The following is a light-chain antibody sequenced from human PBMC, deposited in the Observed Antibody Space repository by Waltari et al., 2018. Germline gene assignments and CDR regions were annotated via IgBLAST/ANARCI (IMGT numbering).Light chain of an antibody. J-gene: IGLJ7*01. CDR1: SRDVGSYNF. CDR2: DVV. CDR3: CSYAGSYTFV. Sequence: QSALTQPRSVSGSPGQSVTISCSGTSRDVGSYNFVPWYQQHPGNAPKLLIYDVVKRPSGVPDRFSGSKSGNTASLTISGLQTEDESDYYCCSYAGSYTFVFGGGTQLTVL. V-gene: IGLV2-11*01.